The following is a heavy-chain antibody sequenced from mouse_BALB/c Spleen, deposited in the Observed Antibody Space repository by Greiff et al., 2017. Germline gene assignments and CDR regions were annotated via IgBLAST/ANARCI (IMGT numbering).Heavy chain of an antibody. CDR1: GFTFSSYA. V-gene: IGHV5-6-5*01. J-gene: IGHJ4*01. CDR3: AREDYYYGSSYIYYAMDY. CDR2: ISSGGST. D-gene: IGHD1-1*01. Sequence: EVNLVESGGGLVKPGGSLKLSCAASGFTFSSYAMSWVRQTPEKRLEWVASISSGGSTYYPDSVKGRFTISRDNARNILYLQMSSLRSEDTAMYYCAREDYYYGSSYIYYAMDYWGQGTSVTVSS.